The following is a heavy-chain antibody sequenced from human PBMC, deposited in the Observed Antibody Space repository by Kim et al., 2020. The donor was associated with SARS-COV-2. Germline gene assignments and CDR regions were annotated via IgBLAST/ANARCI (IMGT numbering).Heavy chain of an antibody. CDR1: GGSFSGYY. D-gene: IGHD6-13*01. V-gene: IGHV4-34*01. J-gene: IGHJ6*02. Sequence: SQTLSLTCAVYGGSFSGYYWSWIRQPPGKGLEWIGEINHSGSTNYNPSLKSRVTISVDTSKNQFSLKLSSVTAADTAVYYCARVRSRGAAAGNYYYYYGMDVWGQGTTVTVSS. CDR3: ARVRSRGAAAGNYYYYYGMDV. CDR2: INHSGST.